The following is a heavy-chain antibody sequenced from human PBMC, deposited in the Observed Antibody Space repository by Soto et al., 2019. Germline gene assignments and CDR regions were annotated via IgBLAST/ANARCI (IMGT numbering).Heavy chain of an antibody. J-gene: IGHJ6*02. CDR2: ISAYNGET. CDR3: ARTCPLGACYKHAFYKYGLDV. CDR1: GYTFATYG. V-gene: IGHV1-18*04. D-gene: IGHD2-21*02. Sequence: QIRLEQSESEVKKPGASVRVSCKASGYTFATYGFSWVRQAPGQGREGMGWISAYNGETRLAERFQGRVTMTTDTATATWYMYLRSLRTDDTAVYYCARTCPLGACYKHAFYKYGLDVWGQGTTIIVSS.